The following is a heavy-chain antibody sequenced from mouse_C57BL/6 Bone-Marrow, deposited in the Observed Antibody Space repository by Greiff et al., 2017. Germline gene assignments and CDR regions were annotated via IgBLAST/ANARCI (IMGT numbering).Heavy chain of an antibody. D-gene: IGHD1-1*01. CDR2: IWWDDDK. J-gene: IGHJ4*01. CDR3: ARNLTVVATYYAMDY. Sequence: QVTLKVSGPGILQPSQTLSLTCSFSGFSLSTFGMGVGWIRQPSGKGLEWLAHIWWDDDKYYNPALKSRLTISKDTSKNQVFLKIANVDTADTTTYYCARNLTVVATYYAMDYWGQGTSVTVSS. CDR1: GFSLSTFGMG. V-gene: IGHV8-8*01.